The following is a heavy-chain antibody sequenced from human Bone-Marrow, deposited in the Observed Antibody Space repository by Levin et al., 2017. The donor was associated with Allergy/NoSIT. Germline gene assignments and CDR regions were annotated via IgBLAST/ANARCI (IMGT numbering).Heavy chain of an antibody. Sequence: GGSLRLSCAASGFTFSSYWMHWVRQAPGKGLVWVSRINSDGSSTSYADSVKGRFTISRDNAKNTLYLQMNSLRAEDTAVYYCARVTGYQPNYYYYGMDVWGQGTTVTVSS. CDR2: INSDGSST. D-gene: IGHD3-9*01. V-gene: IGHV3-74*01. CDR1: GFTFSSYW. CDR3: ARVTGYQPNYYYYGMDV. J-gene: IGHJ6*02.